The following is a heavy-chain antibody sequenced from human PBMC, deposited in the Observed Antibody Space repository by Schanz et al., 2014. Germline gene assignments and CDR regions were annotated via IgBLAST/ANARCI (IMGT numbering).Heavy chain of an antibody. J-gene: IGHJ6*02. CDR3: ARAAYSHGLDV. V-gene: IGHV3-72*01. Sequence: VQLVESGGGVVQPWRSLRLSCAASGFTFSKYGMHWVRQAPGKGLEWVARIKNTFNSYTTEYAASVKGRFSISRDDSKSSLYLQMNSLKTEDTAVYFCARAAYSHGLDVWGRGTTVTVSS. D-gene: IGHD3-16*01. CDR2: IKNTFNSYTT. CDR1: GFTFSKYG.